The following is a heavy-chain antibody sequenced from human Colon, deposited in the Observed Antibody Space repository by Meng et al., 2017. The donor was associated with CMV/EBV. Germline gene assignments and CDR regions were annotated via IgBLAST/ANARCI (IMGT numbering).Heavy chain of an antibody. CDR3: VRDIIRVGITSYFDY. CDR2: ISGDGSDL. CDR1: GFPFSNYY. D-gene: IGHD1-26*01. J-gene: IGHJ4*02. V-gene: IGHV3-11*04. Sequence: GGSLRLSCAASGFPFSNYYMSWIRLAPGKGLEWISFISGDGSDLFYGDSVRGRFTISRDNAKNSLYLQINSLRVEDTAVYYCVRDIIRVGITSYFDYWGQGTLVTVSS.